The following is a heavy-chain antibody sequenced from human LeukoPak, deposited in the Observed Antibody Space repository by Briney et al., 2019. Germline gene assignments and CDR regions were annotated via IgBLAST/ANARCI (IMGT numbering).Heavy chain of an antibody. CDR1: GGSFSGYY. V-gene: IGHV4-34*01. CDR2: INHSGST. D-gene: IGHD4-17*01. J-gene: IGHJ4*02. Sequence: SETLSLTCAVYGGSFSGYYWSWIRQPPGKGLQWIGEINHSGSTNYNPSLKSRVTISVDTSKNQFSLKLSSVTAADTAVYYCARGVGYGDYSLDYWGQGTLVTVSS. CDR3: ARGVGYGDYSLDY.